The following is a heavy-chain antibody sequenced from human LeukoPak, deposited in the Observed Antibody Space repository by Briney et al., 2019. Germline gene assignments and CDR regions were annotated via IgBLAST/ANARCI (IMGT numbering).Heavy chain of an antibody. CDR2: VYSSGTS. V-gene: IGHV4-59*01. CDR1: GDSIRNYY. Sequence: PSETLSLTCTVSGDSIRNYYWTWVRQPPGKGLEWIGYVYSSGTSNYNPSLKSRVTISLDTSKTQFSLRLTSVTAADTAMYYCARDRPSWNYFDSRGQGTLVTVSS. CDR3: ARDRPSWNYFDS. J-gene: IGHJ4*02. D-gene: IGHD2-2*01.